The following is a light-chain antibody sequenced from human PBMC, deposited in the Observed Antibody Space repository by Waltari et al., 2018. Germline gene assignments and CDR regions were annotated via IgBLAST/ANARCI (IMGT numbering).Light chain of an antibody. CDR1: RSNIGDNY. V-gene: IGLV1-51*02. Sequence: QSVLTQPPSVPAAPGQRVTISCSVGRSNIGDNYVSWYRQFPGTAPKLLIYEDTWLPSGIAGRFSVSTSGASATLDITGLQAGDEADYYCGTWDSGLSGAVFGGGTHLTVL. CDR2: EDT. CDR3: GTWDSGLSGAV. J-gene: IGLJ7*01.